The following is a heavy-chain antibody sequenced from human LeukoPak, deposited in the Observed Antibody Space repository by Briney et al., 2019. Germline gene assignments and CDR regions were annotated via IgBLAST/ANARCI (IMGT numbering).Heavy chain of an antibody. J-gene: IGHJ4*02. D-gene: IGHD1-26*01. CDR3: ARSGRGTYYYFDL. Sequence: ASVKVSCKASGYTFNNYNIHWLRQAPGQGLEWMGWISGYNGNTNYAQKFQGRVSMTADTSTSTAYMELRSLRSDDTAVYYCARSGRGTYYYFDLWGQGTLVTVSS. CDR1: GYTFNNYN. CDR2: ISGYNGNT. V-gene: IGHV1-18*04.